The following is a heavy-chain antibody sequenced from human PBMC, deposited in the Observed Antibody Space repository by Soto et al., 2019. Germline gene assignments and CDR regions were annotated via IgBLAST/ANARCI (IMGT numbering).Heavy chain of an antibody. CDR2: ISAGRST. D-gene: IGHD4-17*01. Sequence: EVQVLESGGDLVQPGGSLRLSCAASGFTFSNYAMNWVRQAPGKGPEWVSGISAGRSTYYGESVKGRFTIYRDNSKSTLFLQMDSLSAEDTDLYYCTKVRGDPVWGKGTTVTVSS. CDR1: GFTFSNYA. J-gene: IGHJ6*04. CDR3: TKVRGDPV. V-gene: IGHV3-23*01.